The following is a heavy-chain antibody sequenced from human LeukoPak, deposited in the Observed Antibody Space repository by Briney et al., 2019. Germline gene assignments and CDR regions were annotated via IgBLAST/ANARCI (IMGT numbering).Heavy chain of an antibody. Sequence: SETLSLTCTVSGGSISSSDYYWGRIRQPLGKGLEWIGNIYYTGGSSYNSSLKSRVTISVDTSKNQFSLQLSSVTAADTAVYYCARENYCTNGVCWAFDPWGQGTLVTVSS. CDR2: IYYTGGS. D-gene: IGHD2-8*01. J-gene: IGHJ5*02. CDR1: GGSISSSDYY. V-gene: IGHV4-39*07. CDR3: ARENYCTNGVCWAFDP.